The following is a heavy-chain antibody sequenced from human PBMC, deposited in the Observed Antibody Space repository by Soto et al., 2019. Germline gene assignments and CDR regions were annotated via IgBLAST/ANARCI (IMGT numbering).Heavy chain of an antibody. Sequence: GASVKVSCKTSGYTFSSIVISWGRQAPGQGLEWMGWISPHKGDTYYAQRLQGRLTMTPDTSTSTAYMELRNLRSDDTAVYFCARDLDASGSYYTDYWGQGTLVTVSS. D-gene: IGHD3-10*01. V-gene: IGHV1-18*01. CDR2: ISPHKGDT. CDR1: GYTFSSIV. CDR3: ARDLDASGSYYTDY. J-gene: IGHJ4*02.